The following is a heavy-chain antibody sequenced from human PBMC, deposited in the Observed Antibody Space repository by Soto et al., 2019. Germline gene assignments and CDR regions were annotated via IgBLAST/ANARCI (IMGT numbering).Heavy chain of an antibody. CDR2: INHSGST. Sequence: PSKTLSLTCAVYGGCFSGYYWSWIRQPPGKGLEWIGEINHSGSTNYNPSLKSRVTISVDTSKNQFSLKLSSVTAADTAVYYCARGIVVVTDIYHYYYGMDVWGQGTTVTASS. CDR1: GGCFSGYY. D-gene: IGHD2-21*02. V-gene: IGHV4-34*01. CDR3: ARGIVVVTDIYHYYYGMDV. J-gene: IGHJ6*02.